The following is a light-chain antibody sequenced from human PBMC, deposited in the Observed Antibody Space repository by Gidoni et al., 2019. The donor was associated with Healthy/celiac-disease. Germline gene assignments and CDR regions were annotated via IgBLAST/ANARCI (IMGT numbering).Light chain of an antibody. J-gene: IGKJ2*01. V-gene: IGKV1-5*01. CDR2: DAS. Sequence: DIQLIKSPSTLSASVGDRVTITCLASQSISSWLAWYQQKPGKAPKLLIYDASSLESGVPSRFSGSGSGTEFTLTISSLQPDDFATYYCQQYNSYLYTFXQXTKLEIK. CDR3: QQYNSYLYT. CDR1: QSISSW.